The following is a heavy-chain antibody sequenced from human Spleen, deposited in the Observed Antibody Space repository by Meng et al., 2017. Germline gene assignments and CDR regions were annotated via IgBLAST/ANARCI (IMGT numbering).Heavy chain of an antibody. J-gene: IGHJ4*02. V-gene: IGHV2-5*01. CDR1: GFSLSTSGLG. D-gene: IGHD6-19*01. Sequence: ITLTEPCPTLVKPTPTLPLTCTFSGFSLSTSGLGVGWIRQPPGKALEWLALIYWNDDKRYSPSLKSRLTITKDTSKNQVVLTVTDMDSVDTATYYCAHTGSGSGWYSYWGQGTLVTVPS. CDR2: IYWNDDK. CDR3: AHTGSGSGWYSY.